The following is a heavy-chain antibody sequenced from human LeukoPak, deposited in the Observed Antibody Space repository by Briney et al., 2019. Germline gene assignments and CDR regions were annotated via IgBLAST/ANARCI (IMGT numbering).Heavy chain of an antibody. D-gene: IGHD3-16*01. CDR3: ARHVWAQDYFDN. Sequence: PSETLSLTCTVSGGSISSSSYYWGWLRQPPVQGLEWIGSIYYSGSTCYNPSLKSRVTISVDTSKNQFSLKLSSVTAADTAVYYCARHVWAQDYFDNWGQGTLVTVSS. CDR2: IYYSGST. V-gene: IGHV4-39*01. J-gene: IGHJ4*02. CDR1: GGSISSSSYY.